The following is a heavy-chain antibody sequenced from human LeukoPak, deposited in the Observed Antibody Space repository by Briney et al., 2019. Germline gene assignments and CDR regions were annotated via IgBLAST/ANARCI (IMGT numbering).Heavy chain of an antibody. J-gene: IGHJ4*02. D-gene: IGHD3-3*01. V-gene: IGHV3-23*01. CDR1: GFTFSSYA. CDR3: AKAAPVLRFLEWLPAPPFY. Sequence: PGGSLRLSCSASGFTFSSYAMSWVRQAPGKGLEWVSAISGSGGSTYYADSVKGRFTISRDNSKNTLYLQMNSLRAEDTAVYYCAKAAPVLRFLEWLPAPPFYWGQGTLVTVSS. CDR2: ISGSGGST.